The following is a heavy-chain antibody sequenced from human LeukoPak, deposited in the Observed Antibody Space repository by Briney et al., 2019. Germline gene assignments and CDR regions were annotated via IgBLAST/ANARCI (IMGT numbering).Heavy chain of an antibody. J-gene: IGHJ6*03. V-gene: IGHV4-4*07. CDR3: ARLQFYYDSSGYYGYYYMDV. D-gene: IGHD3-22*01. Sequence: PSETLSLTCSVSGDSISSHYWSWLRQPAGKGLECIGRIYTSGNTNYNPSLKSPVTISVDNSKNELSLKLTSVTAADTAVYYCARLQFYYDSSGYYGYYYMDVWGKGTTVTVSS. CDR2: IYTSGNT. CDR1: GDSISSHY.